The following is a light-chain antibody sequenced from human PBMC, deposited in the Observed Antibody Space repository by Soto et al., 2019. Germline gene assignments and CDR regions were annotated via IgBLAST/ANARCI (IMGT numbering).Light chain of an antibody. CDR3: HQRSNWPPS. Sequence: EIVLTQSPATLSLSPGERATLSCRASQSASSLLAWYQQKPGQAPRLLIYDASNRATGIPARFSGSGSGTDFNLTISSLEPEDFAIYYCHQRSNWPPSFGPGTTVDI. V-gene: IGKV3-11*01. CDR1: QSASSL. CDR2: DAS. J-gene: IGKJ3*01.